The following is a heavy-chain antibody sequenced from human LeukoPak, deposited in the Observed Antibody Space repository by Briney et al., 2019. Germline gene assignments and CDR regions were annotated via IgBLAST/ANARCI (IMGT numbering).Heavy chain of an antibody. CDR3: ATLGDRSDY. V-gene: IGHV3-23*01. J-gene: IGHJ4*02. CDR1: GFTFSSYA. Sequence: PGGSLRLSCAASGFTFSSYAMSWVRQAPGKGLEWVSAISGSGGSTYYADSVKGRFTVSRDNSKNTLYLQMNSLRAEDTAVYFCATLGDRSDYWGPGTLVTVSS. CDR2: ISGSGGST. D-gene: IGHD3-16*01.